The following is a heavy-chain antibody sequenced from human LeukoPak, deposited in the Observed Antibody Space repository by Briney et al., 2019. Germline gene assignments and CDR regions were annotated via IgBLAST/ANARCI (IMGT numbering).Heavy chain of an antibody. CDR2: INPNSGGT. CDR3: ARDHDSSGYYLSDLDY. V-gene: IGHV1-2*06. CDR1: GYTFTGYY. J-gene: IGHJ4*02. D-gene: IGHD3-22*01. Sequence: ASVKVSCKASGYTFTGYYMHWVRQAPGQGLEWMGRINPNSGGTNYAQKFQGRVTMTRDTSISTAYMELSRLRSYDTAVYYCARDHDSSGYYLSDLDYWGQGTLVTVSS.